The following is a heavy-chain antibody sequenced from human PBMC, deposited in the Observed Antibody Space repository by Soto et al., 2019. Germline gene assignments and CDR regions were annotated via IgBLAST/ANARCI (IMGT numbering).Heavy chain of an antibody. D-gene: IGHD1-26*01. CDR1: GGTFSSYA. Sequence: QVQLVQSGAEVKKPGSSVKVSCKASGGTFSSYAISWVRQAPGQGLEWMGGIIPIFGTANYAQKFQGRVTITADESTSTAYMELSSLRSEDTAVYYCARREVGATTGFYYYGMDVWGQGTTVTVSS. CDR3: ARREVGATTGFYYYGMDV. CDR2: IIPIFGTA. V-gene: IGHV1-69*12. J-gene: IGHJ6*02.